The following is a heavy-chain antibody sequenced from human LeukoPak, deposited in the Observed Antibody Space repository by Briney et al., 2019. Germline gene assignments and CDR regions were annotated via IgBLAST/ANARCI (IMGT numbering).Heavy chain of an antibody. CDR1: GGSISSSSYY. Sequence: SETLSLTCTVSGGSISSSSYYWGWIRQPPGKGLEWIGEINHSGSTNYNPSLKSRVTISVDTSKNQFSLKLSSVTAADTAVYYCARLRSTRRGNDYVWGSYRRNSNWFDPWGQGTLVTVSS. CDR2: INHSGST. J-gene: IGHJ5*02. D-gene: IGHD3-16*02. V-gene: IGHV4-39*07. CDR3: ARLRSTRRGNDYVWGSYRRNSNWFDP.